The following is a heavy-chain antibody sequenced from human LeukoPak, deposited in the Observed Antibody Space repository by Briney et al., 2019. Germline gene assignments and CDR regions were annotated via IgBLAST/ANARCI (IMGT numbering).Heavy chain of an antibody. CDR3: ARHSGSYSDY. CDR2: ISKTGRGI. D-gene: IGHD1-26*01. J-gene: IGHJ4*02. Sequence: GGSLRLSCAASGFNFSDYFMSWIRQAPGKGLQWLAYISKTGRGIEYAESVRGRFTISRDNAKNSVFLQMDSLRAEDTAVYYCARHSGSYSDYWGQGTLVTVSS. V-gene: IGHV3-11*04. CDR1: GFNFSDYF.